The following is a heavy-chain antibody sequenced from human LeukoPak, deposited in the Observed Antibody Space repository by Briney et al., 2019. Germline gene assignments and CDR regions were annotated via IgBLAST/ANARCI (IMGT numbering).Heavy chain of an antibody. V-gene: IGHV3-21*01. D-gene: IGHD3-10*01. CDR3: ARDRGYYGSGSYDHYGMDV. CDR2: ISSSSSYI. Sequence: GGSLRLSCAASGFTFSSYSMNWVRQAPGKGLEWVSSISSSSSYIYYADSVKGRFTISRDNAKNSLYLQMNSLRAEDTAVYYCARDRGYYGSGSYDHYGMDVWGQGTTVTVSS. CDR1: GFTFSSYS. J-gene: IGHJ6*02.